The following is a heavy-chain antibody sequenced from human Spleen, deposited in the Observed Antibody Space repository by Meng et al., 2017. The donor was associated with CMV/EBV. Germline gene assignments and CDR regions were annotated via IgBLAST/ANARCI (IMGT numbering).Heavy chain of an antibody. CDR1: GYIFIDYY. V-gene: IGHV1-2*06. CDR2: INPNTGGT. J-gene: IGHJ6*02. CDR3: AREFVVVVPAAIRYYYYGMDV. D-gene: IGHD2-2*01. Sequence: ASVKVSCKASGYIFIDYYMHWVRQAPGQGLEWMGRINPNTGGTSYAQNFQGRVTMTRDTSISTAYMELSRLRSDDTAVYYCAREFVVVVPAAIRYYYYGMDVWGQGTTVTVSS.